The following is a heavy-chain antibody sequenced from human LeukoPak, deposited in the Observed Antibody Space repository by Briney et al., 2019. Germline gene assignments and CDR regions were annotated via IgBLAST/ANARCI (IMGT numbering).Heavy chain of an antibody. CDR1: GGSISSGSYY. CDR2: IYTSGST. CDR3: ARYCSSTSCYHWFDP. D-gene: IGHD2-2*01. J-gene: IGHJ5*02. Sequence: PSQTLSLTCTVSGGSISSGSYYWSWIRQPAGKGLEWIGRIYTSGSTNYNPSPKSRVTISVDTSKNQFSLKLSSVTAADTAVYYCARYCSSTSCYHWFDPWGQGTLVTVSS. V-gene: IGHV4-61*02.